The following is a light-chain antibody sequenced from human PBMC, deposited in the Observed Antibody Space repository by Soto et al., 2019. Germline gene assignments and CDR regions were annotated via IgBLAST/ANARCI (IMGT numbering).Light chain of an antibody. J-gene: IGKJ4*01. CDR3: QMYNNWVCT. V-gene: IGKV3-15*01. Sequence: EMVMTQSPAILSVSPGESATLSCRASQSVNSNYLAWYQQHPGQPPRLLIYGISTRATGIPARFSGSGSGTEFSLTISSLQSEDFAVYYCQMYNNWVCTFGGGTKVEIK. CDR1: QSVNSN. CDR2: GIS.